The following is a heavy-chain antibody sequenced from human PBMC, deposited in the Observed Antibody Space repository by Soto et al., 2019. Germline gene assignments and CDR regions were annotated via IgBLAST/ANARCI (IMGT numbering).Heavy chain of an antibody. CDR3: ARDIVVVPAAIESPHYYYYGMDV. D-gene: IGHD2-2*02. V-gene: IGHV4-30-4*01. CDR2: IYYSGST. CDR1: GGSISSGDYY. J-gene: IGHJ6*02. Sequence: NPSETLSLTCTVSGGSISSGDYYWSWIRQPPGKGLEWIGYIYYSGSTYYNPSLKSRVTISVDTSKNQFSLKLSSVTAADTAVYYCARDIVVVPAAIESPHYYYYGMDVWGQGTTVTVSS.